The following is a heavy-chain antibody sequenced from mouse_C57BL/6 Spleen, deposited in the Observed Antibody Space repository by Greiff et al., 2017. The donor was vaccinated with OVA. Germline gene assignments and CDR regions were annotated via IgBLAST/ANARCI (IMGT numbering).Heavy chain of an antibody. CDR1: GYTFTSYW. V-gene: IGHV1-50*01. D-gene: IGHD1-2*01. CDR3: ARVNYYGGFFAY. J-gene: IGHJ3*01. CDR2: IDPSDSYT. Sequence: QVQLQQPGAELVKPGASVKLSCKASGYTFTSYWMQWVKQRPGQGLEWIGEIDPSDSYTNSNQKFKGKATLTVDTSSSTAYMQLSILTSEDSAVYYCARVNYYGGFFAYWGQGTLVTVSA.